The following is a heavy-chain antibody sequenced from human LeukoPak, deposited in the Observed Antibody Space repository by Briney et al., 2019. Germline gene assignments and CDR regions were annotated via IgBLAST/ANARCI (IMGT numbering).Heavy chain of an antibody. CDR3: ARGRYDFWSGYYTFDY. CDR2: INRNSADI. CDR1: GFTFDDYA. J-gene: IGHJ4*02. V-gene: IGHV3-9*01. D-gene: IGHD3-3*01. Sequence: PGGSLRLSCAASGFTFDDYAMHWVRQTPGKGLEWVSGINRNSADIGYADSVRGRFTISRDNAKNSLYLQMNSLRAEDTAVYYCARGRYDFWSGYYTFDYWGQGTLVTVSS.